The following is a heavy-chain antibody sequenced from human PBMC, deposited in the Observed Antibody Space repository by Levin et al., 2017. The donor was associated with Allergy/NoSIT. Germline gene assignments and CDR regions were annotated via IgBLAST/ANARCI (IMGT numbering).Heavy chain of an antibody. CDR2: IYHSGST. CDR3: ARVALTGTYRVRGVIIPYFDY. V-gene: IGHV4-30-2*01. CDR1: GGSISSGGYS. J-gene: IGHJ4*02. D-gene: IGHD3-10*01. Sequence: PSETLSLTCAVSGGSISSGGYSWSWIRQPPGKGLEWIGYIYHSGSTYYNPSLKSRVTISVDRSKNQFSLKLSSVTAADTAVYYCARVALTGTYRVRGVIIPYFDYWGQGTLVTVSS.